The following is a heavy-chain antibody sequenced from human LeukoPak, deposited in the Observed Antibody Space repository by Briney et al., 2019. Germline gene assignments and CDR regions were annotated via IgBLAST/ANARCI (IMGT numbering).Heavy chain of an antibody. D-gene: IGHD6-13*01. CDR1: GFTFSNYG. Sequence: GGSLRLSCAASGFTFSNYGIHWVRQAPGKGLEWVAFIRYDGSDEYYAESVKGRFTISRDNSKNTLHLQMNSLRDEDRAVYYCARVGFGGSSSWPDYWGQGTLVTVSS. CDR3: ARVGFGGSSSWPDY. V-gene: IGHV3-30*02. J-gene: IGHJ4*02. CDR2: IRYDGSDE.